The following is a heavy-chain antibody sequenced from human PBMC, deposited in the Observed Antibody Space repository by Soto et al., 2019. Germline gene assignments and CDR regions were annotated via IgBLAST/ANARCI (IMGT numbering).Heavy chain of an antibody. CDR2: IIPIFGTA. D-gene: IGHD3-22*01. CDR3: ARPTRYYYDSSGQSAWFDP. CDR1: GGTLRSYA. V-gene: IGHV1-69*12. Sequence: QVQLVQSGDEVKKPGSSLKVSRKASGGTLRSYAISWVRKAPGQGLEWMGGIIPIFGTANYAQKFQGRVTITADESTSTAYMELSSLRSEDTAVYYCARPTRYYYDSSGQSAWFDPWGQGTLVTVSS. J-gene: IGHJ5*02.